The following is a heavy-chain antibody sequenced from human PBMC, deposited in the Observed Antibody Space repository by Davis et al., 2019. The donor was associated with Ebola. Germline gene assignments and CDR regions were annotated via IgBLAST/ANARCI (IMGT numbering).Heavy chain of an antibody. Sequence: GESLKISCAASGFTFSGSAMHWVRQAPGKGLEWVSVIYSGGSTYYADSVKGRFTISRDNSKNTLYLQMNSLRAEDTAVYYCAKDYFDYWGQGTLVTVSS. V-gene: IGHV3-NL1*01. J-gene: IGHJ4*02. CDR3: AKDYFDY. CDR1: GFTFSGSA. CDR2: IYSGGST.